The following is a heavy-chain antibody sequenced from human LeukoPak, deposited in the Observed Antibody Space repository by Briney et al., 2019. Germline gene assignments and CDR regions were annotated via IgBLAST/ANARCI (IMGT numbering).Heavy chain of an antibody. CDR1: GGSISSYY. D-gene: IGHD3-16*01. Sequence: SETLSLTCTVSGGSISSYYWSWIRLPPGKGLEWIGYIDYSGSTNYNPSLKSRVTISLDTSKNQFSLKLSSVTAADTAVYFCARDRALGSGKYYFDYWGQGTLVTISS. CDR3: ARDRALGSGKYYFDY. J-gene: IGHJ4*02. CDR2: IDYSGST. V-gene: IGHV4-59*01.